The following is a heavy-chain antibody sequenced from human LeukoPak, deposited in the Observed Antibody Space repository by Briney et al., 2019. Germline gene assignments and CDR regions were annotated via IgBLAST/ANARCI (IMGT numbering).Heavy chain of an antibody. CDR3: ARGPQWLDAFDI. CDR1: GGSFSGYY. J-gene: IGHJ3*02. CDR2: INYSGST. Sequence: SETLSLTCAVYGGSFSGYYWSWIRQPPGEGLGWVGEINYSGSTNYNPSLKRRVTISVDTCKNQFSLKLSAVTAADTAVCYCARGPQWLDAFDIWGQGTMVTVSS. V-gene: IGHV4-34*01. D-gene: IGHD3-22*01.